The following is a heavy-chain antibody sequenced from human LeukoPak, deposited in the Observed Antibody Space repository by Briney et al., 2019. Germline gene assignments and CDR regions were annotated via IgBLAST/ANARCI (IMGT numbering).Heavy chain of an antibody. V-gene: IGHV3-30-3*01. Sequence: PGTSLRLSCAASGFIFSDYPMHWVRQAPGKGLEWVAVISSEGNNQHYAASVKGRFTIIRDTSKNTLYLQMSSLRAEDRAVYYCSRAQNSAWHNFEYWGQGTLVTVSS. CDR1: GFIFSDYP. D-gene: IGHD6-19*01. CDR3: SRAQNSAWHNFEY. J-gene: IGHJ4*02. CDR2: ISSEGNNQ.